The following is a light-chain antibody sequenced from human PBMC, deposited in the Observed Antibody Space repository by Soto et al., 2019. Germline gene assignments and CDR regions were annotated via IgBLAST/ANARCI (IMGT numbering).Light chain of an antibody. V-gene: IGLV2-14*01. Sequence: QSALTQPASVSGSPGQSITISCTGTSSDVGGYNYVSWYQQHPGKAPQLMIYDVSNRPSGVSNRFSGSKSGNTASLTISGLQAEDEAEYYCSSYTNSSTYVFGTGTKLTVL. J-gene: IGLJ1*01. CDR3: SSYTNSSTYV. CDR2: DVS. CDR1: SSDVGGYNY.